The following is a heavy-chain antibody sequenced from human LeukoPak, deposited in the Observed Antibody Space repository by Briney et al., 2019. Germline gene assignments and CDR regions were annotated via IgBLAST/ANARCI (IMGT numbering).Heavy chain of an antibody. D-gene: IGHD2-2*01. V-gene: IGHV1-2*02. Sequence: ASVKVSCKASGYTFTGYYMHWVRQAPGQGLEWMGWINPNSGGTNYGQKFQGRVTMTRDTSISTAYMELSRLRSDDTAVYYCARHIVVVPAAQRPTYYYYYMDVWGKGTTVTVSS. CDR3: ARHIVVVPAAQRPTYYYYYMDV. J-gene: IGHJ6*03. CDR1: GYTFTGYY. CDR2: INPNSGGT.